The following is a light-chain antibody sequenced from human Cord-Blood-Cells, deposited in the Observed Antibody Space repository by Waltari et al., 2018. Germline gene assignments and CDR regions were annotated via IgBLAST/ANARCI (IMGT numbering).Light chain of an antibody. CDR1: SSDVGGYNY. Sequence: QSALTQPASVSGSPGQSLTISCTGTSSDVGGYNYVSWYQQHPGKAPKLMIYDVSNRPSGVSNRFSGSKSCNTASLTISGLQAEDEADYYCSSYTSSSTRVFGGGTKLTVL. CDR3: SSYTSSSTRV. CDR2: DVS. V-gene: IGLV2-14*01. J-gene: IGLJ3*02.